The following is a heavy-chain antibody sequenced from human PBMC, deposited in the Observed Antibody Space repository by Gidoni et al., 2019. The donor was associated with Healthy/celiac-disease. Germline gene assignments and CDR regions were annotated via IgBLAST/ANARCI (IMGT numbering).Heavy chain of an antibody. J-gene: IGHJ4*02. CDR3: TTFSGYDYSRGSDFDY. Sequence: EVQLVESGEGLVKPGGSLRLSCASSGFTFSNAWMSWVRQAPGKGLEWVGRMKSKTDGGTTDYAAPVKGRFTISRDDSKNTLYLQMNSLKTEDTAVYYCTTFSGYDYSRGSDFDYWGQGTLVTVSS. D-gene: IGHD5-12*01. CDR1: GFTFSNAW. V-gene: IGHV3-15*01. CDR2: MKSKTDGGTT.